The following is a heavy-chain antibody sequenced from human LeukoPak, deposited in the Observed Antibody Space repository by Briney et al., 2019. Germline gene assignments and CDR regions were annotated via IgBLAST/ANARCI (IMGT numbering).Heavy chain of an antibody. CDR1: GFRFTDYW. D-gene: IGHD3-16*01. CDR2: IYPGDSDT. Sequence: GESLKISCKGSGFRFTDYWIAWVRQMPGKGLEWMGIIYPGDSDTRHSPSFQGQVTISADRSITTAYLQWSSLKASDTAIYYCARHVGGPNWFDPWGQGTLVTVSS. V-gene: IGHV5-51*01. CDR3: ARHVGGPNWFDP. J-gene: IGHJ5*02.